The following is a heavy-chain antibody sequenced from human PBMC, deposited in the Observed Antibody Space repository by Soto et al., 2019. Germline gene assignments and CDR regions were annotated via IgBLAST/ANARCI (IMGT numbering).Heavy chain of an antibody. V-gene: IGHV4-31*03. D-gene: IGHD4-17*01. J-gene: IGHJ4*02. CDR1: SGSISSSNYY. Sequence: QVQLQESGPGLVKPSQTLSLTCTVSSGSISSSNYYWSWIRQHPAKGLEWIGYIYYSGTTYYNPSLESRVTISLDTSNNQFSLKLTSVTAADTALYYCARDEGGYGTFDYWGQGTLVTVSS. CDR3: ARDEGGYGTFDY. CDR2: IYYSGTT.